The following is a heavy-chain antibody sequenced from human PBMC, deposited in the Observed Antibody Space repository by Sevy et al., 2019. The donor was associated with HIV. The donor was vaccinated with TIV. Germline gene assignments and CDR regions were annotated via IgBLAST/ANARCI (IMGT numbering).Heavy chain of an antibody. J-gene: IGHJ6*02. CDR1: GIIFTSSG. CDR2: ISYHGRDK. CDR3: AKDFTGYNGMDV. Sequence: GGSLRLSCVVSGIIFTSSGMHWVRQAPGKGLEWVAVISYHGRDKFYADYVKGRFTISRDNSKNILYLQMNGLRIEDTAVYYCAKDFTGYNGMDVWGQGTMVTVSS. D-gene: IGHD3-9*01. V-gene: IGHV3-30*18.